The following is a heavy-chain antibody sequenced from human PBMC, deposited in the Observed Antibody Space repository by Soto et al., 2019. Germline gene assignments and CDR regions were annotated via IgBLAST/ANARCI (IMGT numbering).Heavy chain of an antibody. Sequence: ASVKVSCKASGGTFSSYAISWVRQAPGQGLEWMGGIIPIFGTANYAQKFQGRVTITADESTSTAYMELSSLRSEDPAVYYCARDRYYDSSGYYYVDWFDPWGQGTLVTVSS. CDR2: IIPIFGTA. J-gene: IGHJ5*02. CDR3: ARDRYYDSSGYYYVDWFDP. D-gene: IGHD3-22*01. V-gene: IGHV1-69*13. CDR1: GGTFSSYA.